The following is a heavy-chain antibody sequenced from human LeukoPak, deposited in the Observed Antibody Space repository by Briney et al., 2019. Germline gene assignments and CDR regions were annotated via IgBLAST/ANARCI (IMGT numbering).Heavy chain of an antibody. CDR1: GFTFSSYA. D-gene: IGHD4-23*01. CDR3: ARDPVAVYYFDY. CDR2: ISYDGSNK. V-gene: IGHV3-30-3*01. Sequence: GGSLRLSCAASGFTFSSYAMHWVRQAPGKGLEWVAVISYDGSNKYYADSVKGRITISRDNSKNTLYLQMNSLRAEDTAVYYCARDPVAVYYFDYWGQGTLVTVSS. J-gene: IGHJ4*02.